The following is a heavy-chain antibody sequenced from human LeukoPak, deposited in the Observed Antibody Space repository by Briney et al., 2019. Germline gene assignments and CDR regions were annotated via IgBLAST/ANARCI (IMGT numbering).Heavy chain of an antibody. V-gene: IGHV3-30*02. J-gene: IGHJ4*02. D-gene: IGHD4-17*01. CDR3: AKDRGMTTVNAYYFDY. Sequence: SGGSLRLSCVASGFTFSSYGMHWVRQAPGKGLEWVAFIRYDGSNLYYADSVKGRFTISRDTSKNTLYLHMNSLRVEDTAVYYCAKDRGMTTVNAYYFDYWGQGTLVTVSS. CDR2: IRYDGSNL. CDR1: GFTFSSYG.